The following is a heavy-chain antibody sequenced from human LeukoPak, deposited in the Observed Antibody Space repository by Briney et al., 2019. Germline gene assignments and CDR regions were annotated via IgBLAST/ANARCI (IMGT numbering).Heavy chain of an antibody. CDR1: GGTFSSYA. Sequence: GASVKVSCKASGGTFSSYAISWVRQPPGQGLEWMGGITPIFGTANYAQKFQGRVTITTDESTTTAYMQLSSLRSEDTAVYYCARELYSSSWYGYFDYWGQGPRSPSPQ. V-gene: IGHV1-69*05. CDR2: ITPIFGTA. D-gene: IGHD6-13*01. CDR3: ARELYSSSWYGYFDY. J-gene: IGHJ4*03.